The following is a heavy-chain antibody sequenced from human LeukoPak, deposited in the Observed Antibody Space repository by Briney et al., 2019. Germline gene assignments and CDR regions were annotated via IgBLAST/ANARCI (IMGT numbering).Heavy chain of an antibody. CDR1: GYTFTSYY. CDR3: ARGPGNAFDI. Sequence: ASVKVSCKASGYTFTSYYMHWVRQAPGQGLEWMGIINPSGGSTSYAQKFQGRVTMTRDTSTSTAYMELRSLRSDDTAVYYCARGPGNAFDIWGQGTMVTVSS. CDR2: INPSGGST. J-gene: IGHJ3*02. D-gene: IGHD3-10*01. V-gene: IGHV1-46*01.